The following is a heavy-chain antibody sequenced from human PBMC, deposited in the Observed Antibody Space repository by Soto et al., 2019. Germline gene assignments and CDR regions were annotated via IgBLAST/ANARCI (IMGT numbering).Heavy chain of an antibody. CDR1: GFSFSRYA. V-gene: IGHV3-23*01. CDR3: ARQDYYDSGGYFRPVGNYFDY. J-gene: IGHJ4*02. CDR2: ISGSGGST. Sequence: EVQLLESGGGLVQPGESLTVSCAASGFSFSRYAMSWVRQAPGKGLEWVASISGSGGSTHYADSVKGRFTISRDNSKNTLYLQMNSPRAEDTAVYYCARQDYYDSGGYFRPVGNYFDYWGQGTLVTVSS. D-gene: IGHD3-22*01.